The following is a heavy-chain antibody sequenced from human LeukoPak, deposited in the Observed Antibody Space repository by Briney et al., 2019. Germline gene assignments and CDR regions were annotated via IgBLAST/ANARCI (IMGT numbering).Heavy chain of an antibody. V-gene: IGHV1-8*01. CDR3: ATRDCSGGSCYGAYYYYMDV. CDR2: MNPNSGNT. D-gene: IGHD2-15*01. J-gene: IGHJ6*03. Sequence: ASVKVSCKASGYTFTSYDINWVRQATGQGLEWMGWMNPNSGNTGYAQKFQGRVTMTRNTSISTAYMELSSLRPEDTAVYYCATRDCSGGSCYGAYYYYMDVWGKGTTVTISS. CDR1: GYTFTSYD.